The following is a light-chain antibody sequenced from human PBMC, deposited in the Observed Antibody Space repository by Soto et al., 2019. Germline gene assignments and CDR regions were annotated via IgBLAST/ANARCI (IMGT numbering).Light chain of an antibody. CDR3: CSYVGSRYVV. V-gene: IGLV2-23*02. CDR2: EVS. J-gene: IGLJ2*01. Sequence: QSALTQPASVSGSPGQSITISCTGTSSDVGSYNLVSWYQQHPGKAPKLMIYEVSKRPSGVSDRFSGSRSGNTASLTISGLQAEDEADYYCCSYVGSRYVVFGGGTKVTVL. CDR1: SSDVGSYNL.